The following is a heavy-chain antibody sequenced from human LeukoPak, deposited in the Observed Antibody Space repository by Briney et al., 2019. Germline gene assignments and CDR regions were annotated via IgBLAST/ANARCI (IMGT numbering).Heavy chain of an antibody. J-gene: IGHJ3*02. CDR3: ARRILLEWLLLSEGAFDI. V-gene: IGHV4-39*01. Sequence: GSLRLSCAASGFTFSSYSMNWVRQPPGKGLEWIGSIYYSGSTYYNPSLKSRVTISVDTSKNQFSLKLSSVTAADTAVYYCARRILLEWLLLSEGAFDIWGQGTMVTVSS. D-gene: IGHD3-3*01. CDR2: IYYSGST. CDR1: GFTFSSYSMN.